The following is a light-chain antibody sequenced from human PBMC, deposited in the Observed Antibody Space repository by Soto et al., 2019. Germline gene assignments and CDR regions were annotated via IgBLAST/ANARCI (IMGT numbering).Light chain of an antibody. CDR2: GAS. V-gene: IGKV3-20*01. J-gene: IGKJ1*01. Sequence: IFFAPSPSPLSLSHWERATPSCRASQSVSSSYLAWYQQKPGQAPRLLIYGASSRATGIPDRFSGSGSGTDFTLTISRLEPEDFAVYYCQQYGSSPWTFGQGTKVDI. CDR1: QSVSSSY. CDR3: QQYGSSPWT.